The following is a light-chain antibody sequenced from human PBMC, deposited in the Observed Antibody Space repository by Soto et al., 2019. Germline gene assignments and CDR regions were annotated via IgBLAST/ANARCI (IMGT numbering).Light chain of an antibody. J-gene: IGKJ2*01. CDR1: QSVSIN. CDR2: GAS. Sequence: EIVMTQSPATLSVSPGERATLSCRASQSVSINLAWYQQKPGQPPRLLIYGASTRATGMPARFSGSGSGTEFTLTISSLQSEDFAVYYCQEYNNWPYTFGQGTKLEI. CDR3: QEYNNWPYT. V-gene: IGKV3-15*01.